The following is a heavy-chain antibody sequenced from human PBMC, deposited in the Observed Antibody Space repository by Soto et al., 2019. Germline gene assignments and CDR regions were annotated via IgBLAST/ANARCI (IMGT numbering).Heavy chain of an antibody. CDR3: ARDQGDSSGYYFGLDY. CDR1: GGSISSGDYY. CDR2: IYYSGST. V-gene: IGHV4-30-4*01. Sequence: QVQLQESGPGLVKPSQTLSLTCTVSGGSISSGDYYWSWIRQPPGKGLEWIGYIYYSGSTYYNPSLKSRLTISVDTSKNQFSLKLSSVTAADMAVYYCARDQGDSSGYYFGLDYWGQGTLVTVSS. J-gene: IGHJ4*02. D-gene: IGHD3-22*01.